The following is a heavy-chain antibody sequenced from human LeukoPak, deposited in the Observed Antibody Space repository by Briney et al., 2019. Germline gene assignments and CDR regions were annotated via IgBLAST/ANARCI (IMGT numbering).Heavy chain of an antibody. V-gene: IGHV4-4*07. CDR3: ARVDCSSTSCYSYFDC. CDR2: IYTSGST. CDR1: GGSISSYY. Sequence: MPSETLSLTCTVSGGSISSYYWSWIRQPAGKGLEWIGRIYTSGSTNYNPSLKSRVTMSVDTSKNQFSLKLSSVTAADTAVYYCARVDCSSTSCYSYFDCWGQGTLVTVSS. J-gene: IGHJ4*02. D-gene: IGHD2-2*02.